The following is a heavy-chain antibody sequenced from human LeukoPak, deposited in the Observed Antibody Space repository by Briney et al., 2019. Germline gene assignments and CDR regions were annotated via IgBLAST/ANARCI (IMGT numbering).Heavy chain of an antibody. Sequence: GGSLRLSCAASGFTFDDYAMHWVRQAPGKGLEWVSLISGDGGSTYYADSVKGRFTISRDNSKNSLYLQMNSLRTEDTALYYCASLDYDSSGSHFDYWGQGTLVTVSS. J-gene: IGHJ4*02. CDR2: ISGDGGST. CDR3: ASLDYDSSGSHFDY. CDR1: GFTFDDYA. D-gene: IGHD3-22*01. V-gene: IGHV3-43*02.